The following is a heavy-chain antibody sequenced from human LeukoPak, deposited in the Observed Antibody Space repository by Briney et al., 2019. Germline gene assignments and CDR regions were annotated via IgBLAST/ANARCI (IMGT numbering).Heavy chain of an antibody. D-gene: IGHD4-17*01. V-gene: IGHV4-34*01. CDR3: ARADYGDYARGILTINNVRYMDV. CDR1: GGSFSGYY. CDR2: INHSGST. Sequence: PSETLSLTCAVYGGSFSGYYWSWIRQPPGKGLEWIGEINHSGSTNYNPSLKSRVTISVDTSKNQFSLKLSSVTAADTAVYYCARADYGDYARGILTINNVRYMDVWGKGTTVTVSS. J-gene: IGHJ6*03.